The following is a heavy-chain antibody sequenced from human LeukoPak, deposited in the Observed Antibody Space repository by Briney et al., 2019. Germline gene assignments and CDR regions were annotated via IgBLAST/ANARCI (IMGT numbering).Heavy chain of an antibody. J-gene: IGHJ4*02. CDR1: GFTFSSYA. V-gene: IGHV3-30-3*01. CDR3: ASVRKGSGSGSYYLDY. CDR2: ISYDGSNK. Sequence: GALRLSCAASGFTFSSYAMHWVRQAPGKGLEWVAVISYDGSNKYYADSVKGRFTISRDNSKNTLYLQMNSLRAEDTAVYYCASVRKGSGSGSYYLDYWGQGTLVTVSS. D-gene: IGHD3-10*01.